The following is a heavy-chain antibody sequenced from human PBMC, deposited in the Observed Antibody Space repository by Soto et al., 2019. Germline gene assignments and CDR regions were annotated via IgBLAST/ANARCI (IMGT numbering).Heavy chain of an antibody. V-gene: IGHV3-30*18. CDR3: AKDLATVTTPTRSYGMDV. CDR1: GFTFSSYG. CDR2: ISYDGSNK. D-gene: IGHD4-17*01. J-gene: IGHJ6*02. Sequence: GGSLRLSCAASGFTFSSYGMHWVRQAPGKGLEWVAVISYDGSNKYYADSVKGRFTISRDNSKNTLYLQMNSLRAEDTAVYYCAKDLATVTTPTRSYGMDVWGQGTTVTVSS.